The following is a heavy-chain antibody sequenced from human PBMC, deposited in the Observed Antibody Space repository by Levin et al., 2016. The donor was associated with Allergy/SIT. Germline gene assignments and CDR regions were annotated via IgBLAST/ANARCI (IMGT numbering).Heavy chain of an antibody. J-gene: IGHJ4*02. V-gene: IGHV3-21*01. CDR2: ITSSSNYI. CDR1: GFTFSTYS. D-gene: IGHD1-1*01. Sequence: GESLKISCAASGFTFSTYSMNWVRQAPGKGLEWVSSITSSSNYIYYADSVKGRFTISRDNAEKSVYLQMNSLSAEDTAVYYCARYNWNDGKGLDYWGQGTLVTVSS. CDR3: ARYNWNDGKGLDY.